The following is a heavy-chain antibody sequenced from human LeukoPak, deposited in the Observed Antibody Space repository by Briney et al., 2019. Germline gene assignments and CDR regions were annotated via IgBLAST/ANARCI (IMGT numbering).Heavy chain of an antibody. D-gene: IGHD4-11*01. Sequence: TGGSLRLSCAASGFTFRAYYMSWIRQAPRKGLEWVSDISGSGDSKFYTDSVKGRFTISRDNAKNSLYLQMNSLRAEDTAVYYCARRTYSNYFFNYWGLGTLVTVSS. CDR3: ARRTYSNYFFNY. V-gene: IGHV3-11*01. CDR1: GFTFRAYY. J-gene: IGHJ4*02. CDR2: ISGSGDSK.